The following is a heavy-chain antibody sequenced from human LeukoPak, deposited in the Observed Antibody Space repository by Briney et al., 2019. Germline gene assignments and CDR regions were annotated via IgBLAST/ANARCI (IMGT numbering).Heavy chain of an antibody. CDR1: GFTFRSYW. CDR3: ERVGNNWPLA. CDR2: INSDGSNT. D-gene: IGHD1-1*01. V-gene: IGHV3-74*01. Sequence: GSLRLSCAASGFTFRSYWRHWVRHAPVKGLVWVSRINSDGSNTNYADSVKGRFTISRDNAKNTLYLQMNSLRAEDTAVYYCERVGNNWPLAWGQGILVTVSS. J-gene: IGHJ4*02.